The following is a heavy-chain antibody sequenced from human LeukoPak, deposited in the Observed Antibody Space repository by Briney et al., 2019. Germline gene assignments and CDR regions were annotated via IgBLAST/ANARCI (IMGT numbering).Heavy chain of an antibody. CDR3: ARAYCGGDCYHDY. D-gene: IGHD2-21*02. J-gene: IGHJ4*02. CDR2: ISSSSSYI. Sequence: AGGSLRLSCAASGFTFSSYSMNWVRQAPGKGLEWVSSISSSSSYIYYADSVKGRFTISRDNSKNTLYLQMNSLRAEDTAVYYCARAYCGGDCYHDYWGQGTLVTVSS. CDR1: GFTFSSYS. V-gene: IGHV3-21*01.